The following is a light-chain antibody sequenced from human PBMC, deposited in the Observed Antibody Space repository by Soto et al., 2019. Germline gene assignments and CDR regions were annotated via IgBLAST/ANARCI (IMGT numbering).Light chain of an antibody. CDR1: SSDIGSYNF. CDR2: DVS. CDR3: SSCSRTSTTL. Sequence: QSVLTQPASVSGSPGQSITISCTGTSSDIGSYNFVSWYQQYPGKAPKLIIFDVSNRPSGISNRFFGSKSGNTASLIISGIQAEDEADYYFSSCSRTSTTLFGGGTKVTVL. J-gene: IGLJ2*01. V-gene: IGLV2-14*01.